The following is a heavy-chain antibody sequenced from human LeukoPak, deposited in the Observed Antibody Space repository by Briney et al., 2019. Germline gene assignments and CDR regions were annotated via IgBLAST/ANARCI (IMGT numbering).Heavy chain of an antibody. CDR1: GYTFTSYY. CDR3: ARDSSRGPNFAY. J-gene: IGHJ4*02. D-gene: IGHD3-10*01. Sequence: ASVKVSCRASGYTFTSYYMHWVRQAPGQGLEWMGIINPSGGSTSYAQKFQGRVTMTRDTSTSAVYMELSSLRSEDTAVYYCARDSSRGPNFAYWGQGTLVTVSS. CDR2: INPSGGST. V-gene: IGHV1-46*01.